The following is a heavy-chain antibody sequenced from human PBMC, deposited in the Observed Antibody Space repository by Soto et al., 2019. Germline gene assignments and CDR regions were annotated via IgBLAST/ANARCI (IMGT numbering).Heavy chain of an antibody. CDR3: AKSFSSNWYDYFNY. CDR1: EFTFSSYA. Sequence: GGSMRLSCAASEFTFSSYAMSWVRQAPGKGLEWVSAISGSGDRTYYADSVKGRFTISRDTSKNTLSLQMNSLRAEDTALYYCAKSFSSNWYDYFNYWGQGTLVTVSS. J-gene: IGHJ4*02. CDR2: ISGSGDRT. D-gene: IGHD6-13*01. V-gene: IGHV3-23*01.